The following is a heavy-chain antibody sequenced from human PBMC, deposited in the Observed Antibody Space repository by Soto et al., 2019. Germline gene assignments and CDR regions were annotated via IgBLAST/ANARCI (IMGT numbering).Heavy chain of an antibody. V-gene: IGHV4-61*01. CDR2: IYYSGST. Sequence: PSETLSLTCTVSGGSVSSGSYYWSWIRQPPGKGLEWIGYIYYSGSTNYNPSLKSRVTISVDTSKNQFPLKLSSVTAADTAVYYCARVSTAMVLYYYYGMDVWGQGTTVTVSS. CDR1: GGSVSSGSYY. D-gene: IGHD5-18*01. J-gene: IGHJ6*02. CDR3: ARVSTAMVLYYYYGMDV.